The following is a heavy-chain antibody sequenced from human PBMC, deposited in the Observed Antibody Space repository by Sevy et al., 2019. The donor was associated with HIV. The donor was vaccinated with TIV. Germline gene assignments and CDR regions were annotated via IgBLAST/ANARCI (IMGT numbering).Heavy chain of an antibody. CDR2: ISAYNGNT. CDR1: GYTFTSFG. J-gene: IGHJ4*02. Sequence: ASVKVSCKTSGYTFTSFGITWVRQAPGQGLEWMGWISAYNGNTDYAEKLQGRVTMTTDTSTSTAHMELSSLTSDDTAVYFCARDRWATDHWGQGTLVTVSS. D-gene: IGHD6-13*01. CDR3: ARDRWATDH. V-gene: IGHV1-18*01.